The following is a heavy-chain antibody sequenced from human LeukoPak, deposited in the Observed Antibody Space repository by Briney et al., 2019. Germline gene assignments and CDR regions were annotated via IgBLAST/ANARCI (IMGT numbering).Heavy chain of an antibody. Sequence: SETLSLTCAVYGGSFSGYYWSWIRQPPGKGLEWSGEINHSGSTNYNPSLKSRVTISVDTSKNQFSLKLSSVTAADTAVYYCARESFGDYVNQADAFDIWGQGTMVTVSS. V-gene: IGHV4-34*01. CDR2: INHSGST. J-gene: IGHJ3*02. D-gene: IGHD4-17*01. CDR3: ARESFGDYVNQADAFDI. CDR1: GGSFSGYY.